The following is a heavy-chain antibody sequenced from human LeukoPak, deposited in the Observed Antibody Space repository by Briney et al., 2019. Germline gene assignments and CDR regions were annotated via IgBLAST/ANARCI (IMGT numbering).Heavy chain of an antibody. V-gene: IGHV3-74*01. Sequence: PGGSLRLSCAASGFTFSAYWVHWVRQAPGKGLVWVSRINSDGSSTSYADSVKGRFTISRDNAKNTLYLQMNSLRAEDTAVYYCTSKTTDYCDSSGVGGYWGQGTLVTVSS. CDR3: TSKTTDYCDSSGVGGY. CDR2: INSDGSST. D-gene: IGHD3-22*01. J-gene: IGHJ4*02. CDR1: GFTFSAYW.